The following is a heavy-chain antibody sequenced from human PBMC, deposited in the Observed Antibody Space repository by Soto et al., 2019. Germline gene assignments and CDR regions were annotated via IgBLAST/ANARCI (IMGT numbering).Heavy chain of an antibody. CDR1: GYSFTRLD. J-gene: IGHJ4*02. V-gene: IGHV1-8*01. D-gene: IGHD1-26*01. CDR2: MQPSSGRT. CDR3: ARGVTAGVDY. Sequence: ASVKVSCMASGYSFTRLDINWVRQTTGQGLEWMGWMQPSSGRTGYAQKFQGRVTMTRDTSINTAYMELSSLTSDDTAFYYCARGVTAGVDYWGQGTLVTVSS.